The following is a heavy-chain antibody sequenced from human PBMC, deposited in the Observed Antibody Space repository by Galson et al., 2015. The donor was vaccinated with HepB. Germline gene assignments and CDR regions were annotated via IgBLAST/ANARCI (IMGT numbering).Heavy chain of an antibody. Sequence: SLRLPCAASGFTFSSYAMHWVRQAPGKGLEWVAVVSSDGSTKYYADSVKGRFAISRDTSRNTLSLQMNNLRPGDTAVHYCAREVGKVGWGLFDQYYAMVVWGQGTTVTVSS. V-gene: IGHV3-30*09. CDR1: GFTFSSYA. J-gene: IGHJ6*02. CDR3: AREVGKVGWGLFDQYYAMVV. D-gene: IGHD7-27*01. CDR2: VSSDGSTK.